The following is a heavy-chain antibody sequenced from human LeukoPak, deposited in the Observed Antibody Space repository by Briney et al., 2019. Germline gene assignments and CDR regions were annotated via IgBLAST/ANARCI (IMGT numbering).Heavy chain of an antibody. J-gene: IGHJ1*01. CDR2: MNPNSGNT. CDR1: GYTFSSYD. CDR3: ARRVGSGWPVQH. V-gene: IGHV1-8*01. D-gene: IGHD6-19*01. Sequence: GASVKVSCKASGYTFSSYDINWVRQATGQGLEWMGWMNPNSGNTGYAQKFQGRLNMTRNTSISTANMELSSLRSEDTAVYYCARRVGSGWPVQHWGQGTLVTVSS.